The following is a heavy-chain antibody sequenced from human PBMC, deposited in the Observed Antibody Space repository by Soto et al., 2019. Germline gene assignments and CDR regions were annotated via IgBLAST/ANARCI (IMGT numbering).Heavy chain of an antibody. CDR1: GYTFTSYG. Sequence: ASVKVSCKASGYTFTSYGISWVRQAPGQGLEWMGWISAYNGNTNYAQKLQGRATMTTDTSTSTAYMELRSLRSDDTAVYYCGRDLGIAVAGYFDYWGQGTLVTVSS. D-gene: IGHD6-19*01. CDR3: GRDLGIAVAGYFDY. V-gene: IGHV1-18*01. CDR2: ISAYNGNT. J-gene: IGHJ4*02.